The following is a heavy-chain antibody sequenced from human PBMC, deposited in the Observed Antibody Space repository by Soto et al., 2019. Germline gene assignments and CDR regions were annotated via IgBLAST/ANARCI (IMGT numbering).Heavy chain of an antibody. Sequence: GSLRLSCAASGFSFSDHYMSWIRQPPGKGLESLSYISGGGSTIYYAESVKGRFTVSRDNSKNSLYLQMNSLRADDTAMYYCVRDPVAVSGYWGQGTLVTVSS. CDR2: ISGGGSTI. CDR3: VRDPVAVSGY. J-gene: IGHJ4*02. D-gene: IGHD6-19*01. V-gene: IGHV3-11*01. CDR1: GFSFSDHY.